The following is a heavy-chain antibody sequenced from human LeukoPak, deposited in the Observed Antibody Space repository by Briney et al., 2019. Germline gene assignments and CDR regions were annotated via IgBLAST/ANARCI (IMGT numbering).Heavy chain of an antibody. J-gene: IGHJ5*02. V-gene: IGHV1-18*01. CDR3: ARDQCSSTRCYQPNWFDP. CDR2: INPYNGNT. Sequence: ASVKVSCKASGYTFTSYGISWVRQAPGQGLEWMGWINPYNGNTNYAQKLQGRVTMTTDTSTTTAYMELRSLRSDDTAVYYCARDQCSSTRCYQPNWFDPWGEGTLVIVS. CDR1: GYTFTSYG. D-gene: IGHD2-2*01.